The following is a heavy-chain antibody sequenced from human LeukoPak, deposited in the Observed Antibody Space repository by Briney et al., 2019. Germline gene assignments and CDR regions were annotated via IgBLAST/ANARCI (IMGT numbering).Heavy chain of an antibody. V-gene: IGHV4-34*01. CDR2: INHSGST. CDR3: ARVQCSGGSCYPQTTGWFDP. D-gene: IGHD2-15*01. CDR1: GGSISIYY. J-gene: IGHJ5*02. Sequence: SETLSLTCTVSGGSISIYYWSWIRQPPGKGLEWIGEINHSGSTNYSPSLKSRVTISVDTSKNQFSLKLSSVTAADTAVYYCARVQCSGGSCYPQTTGWFDPWGQGTLVTVSS.